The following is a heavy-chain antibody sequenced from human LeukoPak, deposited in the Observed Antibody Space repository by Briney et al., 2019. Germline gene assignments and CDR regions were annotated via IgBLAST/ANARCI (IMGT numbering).Heavy chain of an antibody. CDR3: AVGAEAGIWPVQRFFDH. D-gene: IGHD6-13*01. V-gene: IGHV3-33*01. CDR1: GFTFSSYG. CDR2: IWYDGSNK. Sequence: GGSLRLSCAASGFTFSSYGMHWVRQAPGKGLEWVAVIWYDGSNKYYADSVKGRFTISRDNSKNTLYLQMNSLRAEDTAVYYCAVGAEAGIWPVQRFFDHWGQGTLVTVSS. J-gene: IGHJ4*02.